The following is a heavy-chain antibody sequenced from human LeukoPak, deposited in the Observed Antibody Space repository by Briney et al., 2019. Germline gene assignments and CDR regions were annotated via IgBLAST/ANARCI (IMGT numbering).Heavy chain of an antibody. Sequence: SETLSPTCTVSDDSISDYYRGWIRQPPGKGLEWIGYFHNSGTSTYNPSLKSRVTISADTSKIQFSLKLNSLTTADTAVYYCTRGAGWLIDYWGQGILVTVSS. CDR3: TRGAGWLIDY. J-gene: IGHJ4*02. V-gene: IGHV4-59*01. CDR2: FHNSGTS. D-gene: IGHD3-16*01. CDR1: DDSISDYY.